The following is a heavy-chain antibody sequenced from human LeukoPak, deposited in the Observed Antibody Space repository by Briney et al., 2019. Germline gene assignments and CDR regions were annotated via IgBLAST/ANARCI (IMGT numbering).Heavy chain of an antibody. CDR3: ARDHDPNCSGGSCYSGLGAFDI. J-gene: IGHJ3*02. CDR2: ISSSSSTI. Sequence: GGSLRLSCAASGFTFSSYSMNWVRQAPGKGLEWVSYISSSSSTIYYADSVKGRFTISRDNAKNSLYLQMNSLRDEDTAVYYCARDHDPNCSGGSCYSGLGAFDIWGQGTMVTVSS. D-gene: IGHD2-15*01. V-gene: IGHV3-48*02. CDR1: GFTFSSYS.